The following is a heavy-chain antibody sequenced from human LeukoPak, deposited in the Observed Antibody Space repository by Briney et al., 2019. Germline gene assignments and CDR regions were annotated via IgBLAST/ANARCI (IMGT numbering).Heavy chain of an antibody. J-gene: IGHJ3*02. V-gene: IGHV1-2*02. CDR2: INPNSGST. CDR1: GYTFTSYY. CDR3: ARGRRPGNYYYDSSGYFDAFDI. D-gene: IGHD3-22*01. Sequence: GASVKVSCKASGYTFTSYYMHWVRQAPGQGLEWMGWINPNSGSTNYAQKFQGRVTMTRDTSISTAYMELSRLRSDDTAVYYCARGRRPGNYYYDSSGYFDAFDIWGQGTMVTVSS.